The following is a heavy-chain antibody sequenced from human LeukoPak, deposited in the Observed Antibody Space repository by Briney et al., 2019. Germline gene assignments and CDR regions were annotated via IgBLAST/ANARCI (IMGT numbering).Heavy chain of an antibody. CDR1: GFTFSRHA. V-gene: IGHV3-23*01. CDR2: IGVGSGSA. D-gene: IGHD3-3*01. CDR3: AKGPFGVLLGNWFDP. J-gene: IGHJ5*02. Sequence: GGSLRLSCVASGFTFSRHAMSWVRQTAGEGLEWVSAIGVGSGSAYYAESVKGRFIVSRDNSKNTLYLQMNSLRVEDTAVYHCAKGPFGVLLGNWFDPWGQGTLVTVSS.